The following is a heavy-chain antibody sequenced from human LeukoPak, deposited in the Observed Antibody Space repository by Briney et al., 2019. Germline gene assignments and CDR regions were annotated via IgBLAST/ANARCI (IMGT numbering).Heavy chain of an antibody. V-gene: IGHV3-66*01. CDR3: ARDNIVGPTAFDY. J-gene: IGHJ4*02. Sequence: GGSLRLSCAASGFTVSNNYMSWVRQGPGKGLEWVSIIYRGGSTYYADSVKGRFTITRDNSKNTLYLQMNSLRAEDTAVYYCARDNIVGPTAFDYWGQGTLVTVSS. D-gene: IGHD1-26*01. CDR1: GFTVSNNY. CDR2: IYRGGST.